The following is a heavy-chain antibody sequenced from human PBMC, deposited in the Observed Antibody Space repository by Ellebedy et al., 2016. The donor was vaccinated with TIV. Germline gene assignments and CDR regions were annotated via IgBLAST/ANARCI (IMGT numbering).Heavy chain of an antibody. J-gene: IGHJ4*02. CDR3: ARDSSGYNGGVYFDY. CDR1: GYTFTSYG. V-gene: IGHV1-69*04. D-gene: IGHD3-22*01. Sequence: SVKVSCXASGYTFTSYGISWVRQAPGQGLEWMGRIIPILGIANYAQKFQGRVTITADESTSTAYMELSSLRSEDTAVYYCARDSSGYNGGVYFDYWGQGTLVTVSS. CDR2: IIPILGIA.